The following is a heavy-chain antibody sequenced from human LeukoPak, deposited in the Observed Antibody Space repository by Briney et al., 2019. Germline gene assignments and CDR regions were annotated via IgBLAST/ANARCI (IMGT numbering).Heavy chain of an antibody. CDR3: AIRGFSTGVDY. D-gene: IGHD3-10*01. Sequence: SGTLSLTCTVSGGSISSYYWSWIRQPPGKGLEWIGYIYYSGSTNYNPSLKSRVTISVDTSKNQFSLKLSSVTAADTAVYYCAIRGFSTGVDYWGQGTLVTVSS. CDR2: IYYSGST. CDR1: GGSISSYY. V-gene: IGHV4-59*12. J-gene: IGHJ4*02.